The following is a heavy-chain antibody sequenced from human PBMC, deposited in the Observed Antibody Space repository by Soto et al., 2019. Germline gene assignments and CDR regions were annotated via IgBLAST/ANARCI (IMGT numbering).Heavy chain of an antibody. CDR1: GGSISSGDYY. CDR2: VYYSGST. J-gene: IGHJ6*02. Sequence: SETLSLTCTVSGGSISSGDYYWSWIRQPPGKGLEWIGYVYYSGSTYYNPSLKSRVTISVDTSKNQFSLKLSSVTAADTAVYYCARDERGGDPYYYYYGMDVWGQGTTVTVPS. V-gene: IGHV4-30-4*01. D-gene: IGHD2-21*02. CDR3: ARDERGGDPYYYYYGMDV.